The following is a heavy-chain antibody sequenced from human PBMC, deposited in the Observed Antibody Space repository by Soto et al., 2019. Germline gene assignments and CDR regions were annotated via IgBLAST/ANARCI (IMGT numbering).Heavy chain of an antibody. CDR1: GGSISSGGYS. CDR3: ARSCSSTSCYTAIDAFDI. Sequence: SETLSLTCAVSGGSISSGGYSWSWIRQPPGKGLEWIGYIYHSGSTYYNPSLKSRVTISVDRSKNQFSLKLSSVTAADTAVYYCARSCSSTSCYTAIDAFDIWGQGIMVTVSS. V-gene: IGHV4-30-2*01. D-gene: IGHD2-2*02. J-gene: IGHJ3*02. CDR2: IYHSGST.